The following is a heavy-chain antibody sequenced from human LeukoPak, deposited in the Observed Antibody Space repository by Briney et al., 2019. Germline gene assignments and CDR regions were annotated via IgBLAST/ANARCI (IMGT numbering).Heavy chain of an antibody. Sequence: HPGGSLRLSCAASGFTFSSYSMNWVRQAPGKGLEWVSSIRSSSSYIYYADSVKGRFTISRDNAKNSLYLQMNSLRAEDTAVYYCARDRLMVYANYYYYMDVWGKGTTVTVSS. CDR2: IRSSSSYI. J-gene: IGHJ6*03. V-gene: IGHV3-21*01. CDR3: ARDRLMVYANYYYYMDV. CDR1: GFTFSSYS. D-gene: IGHD2-8*01.